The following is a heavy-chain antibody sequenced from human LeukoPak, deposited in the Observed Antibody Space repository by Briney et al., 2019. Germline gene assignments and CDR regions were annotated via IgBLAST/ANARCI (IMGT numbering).Heavy chain of an antibody. CDR3: ARLNFWSGYLDY. V-gene: IGHV4-38-2*02. J-gene: IGHJ4*02. Sequence: SKTLSLTCTVSGYSISSGYYWGWIRQPPGKGLEWIGSIYHSGSTYYNPSLKSRVTISVDTSKNQFSLKLSSVTAADTAVYYCARLNFWSGYLDYWGQGTLVTVSS. CDR2: IYHSGST. D-gene: IGHD3-3*01. CDR1: GYSISSGYY.